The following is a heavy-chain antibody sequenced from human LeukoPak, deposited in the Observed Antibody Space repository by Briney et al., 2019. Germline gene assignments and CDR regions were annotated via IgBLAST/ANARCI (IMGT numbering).Heavy chain of an antibody. CDR3: ARYYYDSSGYYYFFDY. CDR1: GRHLSSGVYS. D-gene: IGHD3-22*01. CDR2: IYRSGST. Sequence: PSQTLPHTCAVCGRHLSSGVYSWRWIRQPPGKGLEWFGYIYRSGSTYYNPSLKSRVTISVDRSKNQFSLKLSSVTAADTAVYYCARYYYDSSGYYYFFDYWGQGTLVTVSS. V-gene: IGHV4-30-2*01. J-gene: IGHJ4*02.